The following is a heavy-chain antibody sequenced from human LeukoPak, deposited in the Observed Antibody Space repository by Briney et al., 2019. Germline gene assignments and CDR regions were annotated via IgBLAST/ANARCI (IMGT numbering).Heavy chain of an antibody. CDR3: ARDDYGGNGHDY. D-gene: IGHD4-23*01. J-gene: IGHJ4*02. Sequence: QSGGSLRLSCAVSGFTFSTYSMNWVRQAPGKGLEYVSAISSNGGSTYYANSVKGRFTISRDNSKNTLYLQMGSLRAEDMAVYYCARDDYGGNGHDYWGQGTLVTVSS. CDR1: GFTFSTYS. V-gene: IGHV3-64*01. CDR2: ISSNGGST.